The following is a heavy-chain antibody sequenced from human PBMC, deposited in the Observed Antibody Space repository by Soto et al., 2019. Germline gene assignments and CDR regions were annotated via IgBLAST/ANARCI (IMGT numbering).Heavy chain of an antibody. CDR1: GFTFSAYT. CDR3: ARVHIAARDY. Sequence: EVQLVESGGGLVKPGGSLRLSCAVSGFTFSAYTMSWVRQPPGKGLEWVATISSISTYIKYADSVKGRFTISRDNASNSLYLQMDSLRVEDTAVYYCARVHIAARDYWGQGTLVTVSS. CDR2: ISSISTYI. J-gene: IGHJ4*02. D-gene: IGHD6-6*01. V-gene: IGHV3-21*01.